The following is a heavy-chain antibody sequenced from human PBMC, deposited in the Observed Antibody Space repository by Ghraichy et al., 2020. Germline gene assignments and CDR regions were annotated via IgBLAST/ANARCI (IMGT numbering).Heavy chain of an antibody. V-gene: IGHV3-33*01. D-gene: IGHD3-10*01. CDR1: GFTFNSYG. CDR3: ARERAATGSASAPTPFTTAAWGNSLKDSSALDV. CDR2: IWYGGSNK. J-gene: IGHJ3*01. Sequence: GGSLRLSCSASGFTFNSYGMHWVRLAPGKGLEWVAVIWYGGSNKYYADSVKGRFTISRDNSKNTLYLQMNSLRAEDTAVYYCARERAATGSASAPTPFTTAAWGNSLKDSSALDV.